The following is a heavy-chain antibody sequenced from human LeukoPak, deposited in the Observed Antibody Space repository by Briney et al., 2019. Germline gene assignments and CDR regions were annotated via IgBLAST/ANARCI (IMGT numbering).Heavy chain of an antibody. D-gene: IGHD6-13*01. CDR3: ARSHIAAALYNWFDP. CDR2: IYYSGST. CDR1: GGSISSSSYY. V-gene: IGHV4-39*07. Sequence: PSETLSLTCTVSGGSISSSSYYWGWIRQPPGKGLEWIGSIYYSGSTYYNPSLKSRVAISVDTSKNQFSLKLSSVTAADTAVYYCARSHIAAALYNWFDPWGQGTLVTVSS. J-gene: IGHJ5*02.